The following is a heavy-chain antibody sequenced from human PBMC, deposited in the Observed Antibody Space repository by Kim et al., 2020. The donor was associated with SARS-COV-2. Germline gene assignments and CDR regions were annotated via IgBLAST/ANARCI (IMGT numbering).Heavy chain of an antibody. D-gene: IGHD1-26*01. CDR3: AREDSGSYDY. Sequence: TNYARSVKDRFTLSRVNSKNMVYLQRNSLRAEDTALYYCAREDSGSYDYWGQGTLVTVSS. V-gene: IGHV3-53*01. CDR2: T. J-gene: IGHJ4*02.